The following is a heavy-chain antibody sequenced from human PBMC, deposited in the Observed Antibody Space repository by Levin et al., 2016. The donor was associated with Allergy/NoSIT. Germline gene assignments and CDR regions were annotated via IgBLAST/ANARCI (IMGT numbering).Heavy chain of an antibody. V-gene: IGHV5-10-1*01. Sequence: GESLKISCQASGYTFTSNWINWVRQMPGKGLEWLGKIDPFDSYTYYNPSFQGHVTISVDKSISTAYLQWNSLRASDTAIYYCARRFLGDGFDIWGQGAMVTVSS. CDR3: ARRFLGDGFDI. D-gene: IGHD3-3*01. CDR2: IDPFDSYT. J-gene: IGHJ3*02. CDR1: GYTFTSNW.